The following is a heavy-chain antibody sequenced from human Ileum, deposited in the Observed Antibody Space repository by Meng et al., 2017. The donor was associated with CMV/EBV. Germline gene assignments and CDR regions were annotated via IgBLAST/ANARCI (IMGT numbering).Heavy chain of an antibody. V-gene: IGHV3-23*01. J-gene: IGHJ5*02. Sequence: GESLKISCAASGFTFSSYAMSWVRQAPGKGLEWVSAISGSGGSTYYADSVKGRFTISRDNSKNTLYLQMNSLRAEDTAVYYCAKSSGGYYPNWFDPWGQGTLVTVSS. D-gene: IGHD3-22*01. CDR1: GFTFSSYA. CDR3: AKSSGGYYPNWFDP. CDR2: ISGSGGST.